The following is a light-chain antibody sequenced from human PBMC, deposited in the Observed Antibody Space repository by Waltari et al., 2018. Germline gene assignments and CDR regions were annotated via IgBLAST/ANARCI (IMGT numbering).Light chain of an antibody. Sequence: QSALTQPPSASGSPGQSVTISCTGTSSDLGGYAFVSWYQHPPGKAPKLMIYEVSKRPSWVPDRFSGSKSGNTASLTVSGLQAEDEADYYCSSYVGSNNPVFGGGTKLTVL. J-gene: IGLJ2*01. V-gene: IGLV2-8*01. CDR2: EVS. CDR3: SSYVGSNNPV. CDR1: SSDLGGYAF.